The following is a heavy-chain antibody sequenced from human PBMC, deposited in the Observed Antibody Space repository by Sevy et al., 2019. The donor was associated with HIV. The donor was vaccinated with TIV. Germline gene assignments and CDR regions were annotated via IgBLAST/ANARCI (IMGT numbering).Heavy chain of an antibody. Sequence: GESLKISCKSSGYTFTTYDINWVRQATGQGLEWMGWMNPNSGNTGYAQKFQGRVTMTSNTSISTAYMELSSLRSEDTAVYYCARIDSSGYMGNFDYWGQGTLVTVSS. CDR1: GYTFTTYD. J-gene: IGHJ4*02. CDR2: MNPNSGNT. V-gene: IGHV1-8*01. CDR3: ARIDSSGYMGNFDY. D-gene: IGHD3-22*01.